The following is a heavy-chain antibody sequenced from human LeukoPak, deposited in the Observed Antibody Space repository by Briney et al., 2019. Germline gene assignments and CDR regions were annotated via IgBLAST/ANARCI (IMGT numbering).Heavy chain of an antibody. CDR3: ARDLGSGKSYGLFGY. Sequence: ASVKVSCKASGYTFTSYGISWVRQAPGQGLEWMGWINPNSGDTNYTQKFQGRVTMTKDTSFSTAYMELSRLRSDDTAVYYCARDLGSGKSYGLFGYWGQGTLVTVSS. J-gene: IGHJ4*02. D-gene: IGHD5-18*01. CDR2: INPNSGDT. V-gene: IGHV1-2*02. CDR1: GYTFTSYG.